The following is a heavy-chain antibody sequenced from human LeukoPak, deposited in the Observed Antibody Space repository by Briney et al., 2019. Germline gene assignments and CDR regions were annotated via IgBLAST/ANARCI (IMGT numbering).Heavy chain of an antibody. CDR3: AKVPGDYAYSYYFDY. CDR1: GFTFSSYG. V-gene: IGHV3-23*01. Sequence: GGSLRLSCAPSGFTFSSYGMSWVRQAPGNGLEWVSAISGSGGSTYYADSVKGRFTISRDNSKNTMYLQMNSLRAEDTAVYYCAKVPGDYAYSYYFDYWGQGTLVTVSS. D-gene: IGHD2-15*01. J-gene: IGHJ4*02. CDR2: ISGSGGST.